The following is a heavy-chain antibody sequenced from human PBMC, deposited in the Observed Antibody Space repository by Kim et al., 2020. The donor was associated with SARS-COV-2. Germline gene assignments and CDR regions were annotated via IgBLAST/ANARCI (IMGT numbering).Heavy chain of an antibody. CDR1: GGSISSYY. V-gene: IGHV4-59*13. CDR3: ARDGSAVAGLHYFDY. CDR2: IYYSGST. J-gene: IGHJ4*02. Sequence: SETLSLTCTVSGGSISSYYWSWIRQPPGKGLEWIGYIYYSGSTNYNPSLKSRVTISVDTSKNQFSLKLSSVTAADTAVYYCARDGSAVAGLHYFDYWGQG. D-gene: IGHD6-19*01.